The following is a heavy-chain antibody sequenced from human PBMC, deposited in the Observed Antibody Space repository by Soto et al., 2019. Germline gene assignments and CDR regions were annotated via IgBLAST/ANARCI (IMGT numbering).Heavy chain of an antibody. CDR2: ISWNSGSI. Sequence: LRLSCAASGFTFDDYAMHWVRQAPGKGLEWVSGISWNSGSIGYADSVKGRFTISRDNAKNSLYLQMNSLRAEDTALYYCAKALSSGSTDFDYWGQGTLVTVSS. J-gene: IGHJ4*02. CDR1: GFTFDDYA. V-gene: IGHV3-9*01. D-gene: IGHD6-19*01. CDR3: AKALSSGSTDFDY.